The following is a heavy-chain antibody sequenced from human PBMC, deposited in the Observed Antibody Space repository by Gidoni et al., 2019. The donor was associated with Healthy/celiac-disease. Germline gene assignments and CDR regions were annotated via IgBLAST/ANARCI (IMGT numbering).Heavy chain of an antibody. Sequence: QVQLVQSGAEVKKPGASVKVSCKASGYTFTGYYMHWVRQAPGQGLEWMGWINPNSGGTNYAQKFQGSVTMTRDTSISTAYMELSRLRSDDTAVYYCARGRTRITMVRGVINIYYWGQGTLVTVSS. CDR1: GYTFTGYY. CDR3: ARGRTRITMVRGVINIYY. V-gene: IGHV1-2*02. J-gene: IGHJ4*02. D-gene: IGHD3-10*01. CDR2: INPNSGGT.